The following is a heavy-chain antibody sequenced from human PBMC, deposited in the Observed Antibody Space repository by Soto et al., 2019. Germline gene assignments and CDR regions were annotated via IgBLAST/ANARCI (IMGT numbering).Heavy chain of an antibody. J-gene: IGHJ4*02. CDR2: ISGYNGNT. CDR1: GYTFPNYG. V-gene: IGHV1-18*01. CDR3: ARGSESFVL. D-gene: IGHD1-26*01. Sequence: QVLLMQSGPEVKKPGASVKVSCKASGYTFPNYGISWVRQVPGQGLEWMGWISGYNGNTNYAPKIQGRVTVTRDTSTATAYMELRSLRSDDTAIYYCARGSESFVLWGQGTLVTVSS.